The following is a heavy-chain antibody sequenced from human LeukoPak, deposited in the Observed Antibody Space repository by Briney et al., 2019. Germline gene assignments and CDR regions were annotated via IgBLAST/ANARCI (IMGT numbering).Heavy chain of an antibody. CDR2: IAEDGSNE. CDR1: GFTFSSYG. D-gene: IGHD1-1*01. Sequence: GGSLRLSCAASGFTFSSYGMHCVRQAPGKGLEWVAFIAEDGSNEEYTDSVKGRFTISRDNSNNTLYLRMNSLRAEDTGVYYCAKDRETTSSGTFDYWGQGTLVTVSS. CDR3: AKDRETTSSGTFDY. J-gene: IGHJ4*02. V-gene: IGHV3-30*18.